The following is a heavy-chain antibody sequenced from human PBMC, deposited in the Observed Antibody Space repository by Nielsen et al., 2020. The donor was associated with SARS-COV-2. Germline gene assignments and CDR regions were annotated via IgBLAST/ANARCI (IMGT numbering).Heavy chain of an antibody. Sequence: GESLKISCSASGFTFSSYAMHWVRQAPGKGLEYVSTISSNGGSTYYADSVKGRFTISRDNSKNTLCLQMSSLRAEDTAVYYCVRGVRGPAGGFDYWGQGTLVTVSS. CDR2: ISSNGGST. J-gene: IGHJ4*02. D-gene: IGHD3-10*01. V-gene: IGHV3-64D*09. CDR1: GFTFSSYA. CDR3: VRGVRGPAGGFDY.